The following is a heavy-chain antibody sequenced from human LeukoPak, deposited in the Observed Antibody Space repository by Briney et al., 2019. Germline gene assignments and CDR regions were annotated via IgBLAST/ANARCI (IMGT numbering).Heavy chain of an antibody. V-gene: IGHV4-59*01. J-gene: IGHJ4*02. CDR3: ARYSYGSGNFDY. CDR2: IYYSGST. CDR1: GGSINSYY. Sequence: SETLSLTCTASGGSINSYYWSWIRQPPGKGLEWIGYIYYSGSTNYNPSLKSRVTISVDTSKNQFSLKLRSVTAAGTAVYYCARYSYGSGNFDYWGQGTLVTVSS. D-gene: IGHD5-18*01.